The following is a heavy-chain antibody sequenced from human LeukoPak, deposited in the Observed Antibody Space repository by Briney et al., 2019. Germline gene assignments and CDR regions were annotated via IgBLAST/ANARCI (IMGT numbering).Heavy chain of an antibody. D-gene: IGHD4-11*01. Sequence: GGSLRLSCAASGFTFSDYYMSWVRQAPGKGLEWVSVIYSGGSTYYADSVKGRFTISRDNSKNTLYLQMNSLRAEDTAVYYCARSNLARPIDYWGQGALVTVSS. CDR3: ARSNLARPIDY. CDR2: IYSGGST. V-gene: IGHV3-53*01. CDR1: GFTFSDYY. J-gene: IGHJ4*02.